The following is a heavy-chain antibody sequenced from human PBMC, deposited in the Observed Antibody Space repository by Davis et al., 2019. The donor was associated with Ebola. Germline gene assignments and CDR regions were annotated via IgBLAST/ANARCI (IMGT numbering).Heavy chain of an antibody. CDR1: GFTFSNCA. J-gene: IGHJ5*02. Sequence: PGGSLRLSCAASGFTFSNCAMSWVRQVPGKGLEWVSGISGSGNGDGPYYADSVKGRFTISRDNSKNTLYLQMNSLRVEDTAVYFCSSLEHGKGGSWGQGTLVTVSS. CDR3: SSLEHGKGGS. D-gene: IGHD1-26*01. V-gene: IGHV3-23*01. CDR2: ISGSGNGDGP.